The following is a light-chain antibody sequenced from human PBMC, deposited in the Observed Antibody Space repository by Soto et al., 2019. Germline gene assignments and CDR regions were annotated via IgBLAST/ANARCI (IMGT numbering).Light chain of an antibody. V-gene: IGLV1-44*01. CDR1: SSNIGTKT. J-gene: IGLJ2*01. Sequence: QLVLTQPPSASGTPGQRVTISCSGSSSNIGTKTVSWYQQLPGTAPKLLIYSNNQRPSGVPDRFSGSKSGTSASLAITGLQSEDEGDFYCAAWDDSLYGVVFGGGTQLTVL. CDR2: SNN. CDR3: AAWDDSLYGVV.